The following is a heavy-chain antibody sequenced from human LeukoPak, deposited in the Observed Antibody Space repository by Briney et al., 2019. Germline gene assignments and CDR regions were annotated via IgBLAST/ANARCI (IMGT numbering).Heavy chain of an antibody. CDR3: ARESPWFDP. Sequence: SETLSLTCTVSGSSISSSSYYWGWIRQPPGKGLEWIGSIYYSGSTYYNPSLKIRVTISVDTSKNQFSLKLSSVTAADTAVYYCARESPWFDPWGQGTLVTVSS. V-gene: IGHV4-39*07. J-gene: IGHJ5*02. CDR1: GSSISSSSYY. CDR2: IYYSGST.